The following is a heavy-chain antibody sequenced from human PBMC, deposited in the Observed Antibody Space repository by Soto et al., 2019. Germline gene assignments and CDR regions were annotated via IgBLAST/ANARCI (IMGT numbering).Heavy chain of an antibody. CDR1: GSPFSKYG. V-gene: IGHV1-18*04. D-gene: IGHD5-12*01. Sequence: QLQLVQSGGEVKKPGASVRVSCWAYGSPFSKYGISWIRQAPGQGLEWMGRIKPDNGNTDFAQKFQGRVTMTTDTSSNTAYMELRSLRSDDRAVYYCATSYESGFDPWGQGILVSVSS. CDR3: ATSYESGFDP. CDR2: IKPDNGNT. J-gene: IGHJ5*02.